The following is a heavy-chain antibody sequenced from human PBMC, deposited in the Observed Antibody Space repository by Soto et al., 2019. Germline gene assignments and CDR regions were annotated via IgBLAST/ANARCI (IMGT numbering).Heavy chain of an antibody. CDR3: AKDVFTAAAGTPFDY. CDR1: GCTFSTCG. V-gene: IGHV3-30*18. J-gene: IGHJ4*02. Sequence: PGVSLRLSWAPSGCTFSTCGMHLFRQAPGKGLEWVAVISYDGSNKYYADSVKGRFTISRDNSKNTLYLQMNSLRAEDTAVYYCAKDVFTAAAGTPFDYWGQGT. CDR2: ISYDGSNK. D-gene: IGHD6-13*01.